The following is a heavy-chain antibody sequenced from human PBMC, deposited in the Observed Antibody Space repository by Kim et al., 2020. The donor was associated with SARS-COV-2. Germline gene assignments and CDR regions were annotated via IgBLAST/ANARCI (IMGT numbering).Heavy chain of an antibody. CDR2: IYYSGST. J-gene: IGHJ4*02. CDR3: ARYVSLYYYDSSGHFDY. Sequence: SETLSLTCTVSGGSISSGGYYWSWIRQHPGKGLEWIGYIYYSGSTYYNPSLKSRVTISVDTSKNQFSLKLSSVTAADTAVYYCARYVSLYYYDSSGHFDYWGQGTLSPSPQ. D-gene: IGHD3-22*01. V-gene: IGHV4-31*03. CDR1: GGSISSGGYY.